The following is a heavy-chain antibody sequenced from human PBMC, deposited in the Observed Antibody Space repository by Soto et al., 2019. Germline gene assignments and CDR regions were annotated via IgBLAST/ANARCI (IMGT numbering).Heavy chain of an antibody. Sequence: PGGSLRLSCAASGFTFSNAWINWVRQAPGKGLEWVSAISGSGGSTYYADSVKGRFTISRDNSKNTLYLQMNSLRAEDTAVYYCAKDVAAAGTIGLDYWGQGTLVTVSS. CDR3: AKDVAAAGTIGLDY. CDR2: ISGSGGST. CDR1: GFTFSNAW. D-gene: IGHD6-13*01. V-gene: IGHV3-23*01. J-gene: IGHJ4*02.